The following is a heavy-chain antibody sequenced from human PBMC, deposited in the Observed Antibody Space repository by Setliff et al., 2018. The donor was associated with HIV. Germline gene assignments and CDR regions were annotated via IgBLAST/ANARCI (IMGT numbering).Heavy chain of an antibody. CDR3: SRLYYNFWTGHRAFFNY. J-gene: IGHJ4*02. D-gene: IGHD3-3*01. CDR1: GGSIRTGAYY. CDR2: IYYDGST. V-gene: IGHV4-39*01. Sequence: PSETLSLTCTVSGGSIRTGAYYWGWIRQPPGKGLEWIGSIYYDGSTYYNPSLKSRLTISLDTSNNQFSVRLTSVTAADTAIYYCSRLYYNFWTGHRAFFNYWGQGTLVTVSS.